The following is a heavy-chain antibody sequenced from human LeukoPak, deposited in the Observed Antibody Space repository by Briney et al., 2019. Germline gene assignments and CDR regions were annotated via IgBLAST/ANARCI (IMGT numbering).Heavy chain of an antibody. CDR3: ARARVSSSWTRRRYFDL. D-gene: IGHD6-13*01. CDR1: GYTFTSYD. Sequence: ASVKVSCKASGYTFTSYDINWVRQATGQGLEWMGWMNPNSGNTGYAQKFQGRVTITRNTSISTAYMELSSLRSEDTAVYYCARARVSSSWTRRRYFDLWGRGTLVTVSS. CDR2: MNPNSGNT. J-gene: IGHJ2*01. V-gene: IGHV1-8*03.